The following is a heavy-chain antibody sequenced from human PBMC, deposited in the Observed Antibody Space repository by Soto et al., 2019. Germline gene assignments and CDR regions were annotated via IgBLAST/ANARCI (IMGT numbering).Heavy chain of an antibody. CDR2: ISAYNGNT. CDR1: GYTFTSYG. CDR3: ARDSLPAGSSSWPRGNWFDP. D-gene: IGHD6-13*01. Sequence: ASVKVSCKASGYTFTSYGISWVRQAPGQGLEWMGWISAYNGNTNYAQKLQGRVTMTTDTSTSTAYMELRSLRSDDTAVYYCARDSLPAGSSSWPRGNWFDPWGQGTLVTVSS. V-gene: IGHV1-18*01. J-gene: IGHJ5*02.